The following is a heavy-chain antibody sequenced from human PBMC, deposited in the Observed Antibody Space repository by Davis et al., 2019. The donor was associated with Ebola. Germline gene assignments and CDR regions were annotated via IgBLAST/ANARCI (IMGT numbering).Heavy chain of an antibody. CDR2: IYPGDSDT. V-gene: IGHV5-51*01. CDR1: GYNFNNYW. CDR3: ARPTGYSSGRFDY. J-gene: IGHJ4*02. Sequence: GESLKISCKGSGYNFNNYWIGWVRQMPGKGLEWMGIIYPGDSDTTYSPSFQGQVTISADKSISTAYLQWSSLKASDTAMYYCARPTGYSSGRFDYWGQGTLVTVSS. D-gene: IGHD6-19*01.